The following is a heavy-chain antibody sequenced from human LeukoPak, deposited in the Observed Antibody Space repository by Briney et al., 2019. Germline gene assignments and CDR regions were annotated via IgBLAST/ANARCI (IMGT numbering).Heavy chain of an antibody. D-gene: IGHD3-3*01. CDR2: INPNSGGT. J-gene: IGHJ4*02. CDR3: ARDLAAIFGVVSFDY. Sequence: GASVKVSCKASGYTFTGYYMHWVRQAPGQGLEWMGWINPNSGGTNYAQKFQGRVTMTRDTSISTAYMELSRLRSDDTAVYYCARDLAAIFGVVSFDYWGQGTLVTVSS. V-gene: IGHV1-2*02. CDR1: GYTFTGYY.